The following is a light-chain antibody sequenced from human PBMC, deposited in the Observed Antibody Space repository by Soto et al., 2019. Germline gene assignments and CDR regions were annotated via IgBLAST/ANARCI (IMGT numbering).Light chain of an antibody. CDR3: QQYIYWPYT. CDR1: QSVGGS. J-gene: IGKJ2*01. V-gene: IGKV3-20*01. Sequence: ETVLTQCPGTLSLSPGERATLSCRASQSVGGSLAWYQQKPGQAPRLLIYTASRRATGIPDRFSGSGSGTDFTLTISRLEPEDSAVYYCQQYIYWPYTFGQGTKVDIK. CDR2: TAS.